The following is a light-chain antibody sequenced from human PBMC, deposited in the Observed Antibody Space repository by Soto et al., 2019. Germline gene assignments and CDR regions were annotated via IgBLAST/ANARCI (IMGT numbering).Light chain of an antibody. CDR1: SSDVGDYNY. V-gene: IGLV2-11*01. CDR2: AVN. Sequence: QSALTQPRSVSGSPGLSVTISCTGTSSDVGDYNYVSWYQQHPGKAPKLLIYAVNMRPSGVPDRFSGSKSGNTASLTISGLQAEDEADYSCCSYAGSYTWVFGGGTQLTVL. CDR3: CSYAGSYTWV. J-gene: IGLJ3*02.